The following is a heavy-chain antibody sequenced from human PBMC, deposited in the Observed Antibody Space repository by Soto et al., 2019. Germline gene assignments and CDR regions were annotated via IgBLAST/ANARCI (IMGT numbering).Heavy chain of an antibody. CDR1: GYTFTSYG. Sequence: ASVKVSCKASGYTFTSYGISWVRQAPGQGLEWMGWISAYNGNTNYAQKLQGRVTMTTDTSTSTAYMELRSLRSDDTAVYYGARVITPWTDILTGYYYYYMDVWGKGTTVTVSS. CDR3: ARVITPWTDILTGYYYYYMDV. CDR2: ISAYNGNT. V-gene: IGHV1-18*01. J-gene: IGHJ6*03. D-gene: IGHD3-9*01.